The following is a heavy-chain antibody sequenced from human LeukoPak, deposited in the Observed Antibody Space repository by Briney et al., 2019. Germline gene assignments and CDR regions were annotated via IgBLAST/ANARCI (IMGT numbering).Heavy chain of an antibody. V-gene: IGHV3-21*01. CDR3: ARDGGYRAIDY. CDR2: ISSSSSYI. CDR1: VLTFSSYS. J-gene: IGHJ4*02. Sequence: VVSLRLSCAPSVLTFSSYSLNWVRQAPGHGLGWVSSISSSSSYIYYADSVKGRFTISRDNAKNSLYLQMNSLRAEDTAVYYCARDGGYRAIDYWGQGTLVTVSS. D-gene: IGHD5-12*01.